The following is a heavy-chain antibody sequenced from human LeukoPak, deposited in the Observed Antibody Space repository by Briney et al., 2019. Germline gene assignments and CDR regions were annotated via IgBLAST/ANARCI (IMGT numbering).Heavy chain of an antibody. V-gene: IGHV4-39*01. Sequence: SETLSLTCTVSGGSISTSSYYWGWIRQPPGKGLEWIGSIYYSWSTYYNPSLKGRVTISVDTSKNQFSLKLSSVTAADTAVYYCATLNDYYDSSGYPRFGPWGQGTLVTVSS. CDR2: IYYSWST. CDR3: ATLNDYYDSSGYPRFGP. J-gene: IGHJ5*02. D-gene: IGHD3-22*01. CDR1: GGSISTSSYY.